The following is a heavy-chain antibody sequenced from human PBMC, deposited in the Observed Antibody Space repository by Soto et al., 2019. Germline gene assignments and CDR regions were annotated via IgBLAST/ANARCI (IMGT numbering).Heavy chain of an antibody. D-gene: IGHD2-15*01. V-gene: IGHV4-4*07. J-gene: IGHJ4*02. CDR2: VFGNGAGTP. CDR1: GGYFTGDY. Sequence: PSDPLSLTCSVSGGYFTGDYWSCIRQPAGKGLQWIGRVFGNGAGTPIYNSLLKSRARMSADPSKRQFSLTLTSVTAADTAVYYCARDLPPYGGRRSPPTGAFEDWGQGIMVTVSS. CDR3: ARDLPPYGGRRSPPTGAFED.